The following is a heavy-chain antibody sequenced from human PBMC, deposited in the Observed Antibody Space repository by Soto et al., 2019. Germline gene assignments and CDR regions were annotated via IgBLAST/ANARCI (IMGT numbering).Heavy chain of an antibody. J-gene: IGHJ5*02. Sequence: SQTLSLTCVMSGDSVSSNNVAWNWIRKSPSRGLEWLGRTYYYRSKWYNDYAGSMKSRITINADTSRNQFSLQLNSVTPEDTAIYFCARDDGPRTTKRFAPWGQGTQVTVS. CDR2: TYYYRSKWYN. CDR1: GDSVSSNNVA. D-gene: IGHD1-1*01. V-gene: IGHV6-1*01. CDR3: ARDDGPRTTKRFAP.